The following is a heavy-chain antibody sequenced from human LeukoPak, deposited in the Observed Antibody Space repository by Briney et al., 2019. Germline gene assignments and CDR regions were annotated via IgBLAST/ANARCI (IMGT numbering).Heavy chain of an antibody. CDR2: IKSKTDGGTT. CDR1: EFPFSKAW. CDR3: TSVGFGPYYFDN. J-gene: IGHJ4*02. D-gene: IGHD3-10*01. Sequence: GGSLRLSCAVSEFPFSKAWMSWVRQAPGKGLEWVGRIKSKTDGGTTDYAAPVKGRFTVSRDDSKNILYLQMNSLKTEDTAVYYCTSVGFGPYYFDNWGQGTLVTVSS. V-gene: IGHV3-15*01.